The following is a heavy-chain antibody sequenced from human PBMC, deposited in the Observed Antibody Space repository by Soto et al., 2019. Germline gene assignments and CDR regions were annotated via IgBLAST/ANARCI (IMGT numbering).Heavy chain of an antibody. Sequence: ASVKVSCKASGYTFFTYDISWVRQAPGQGPEWMGWISTYSGDTKYARKFQGRVTMTTDTSTTTAYLELRSLRSDDTAVYYCARHHGPTTSENWFDPWGQGTLVTVSS. CDR3: ARHHGPTTSENWFDP. J-gene: IGHJ5*02. CDR1: GYTFFTYD. V-gene: IGHV1-18*01. CDR2: ISTYSGDT. D-gene: IGHD5-12*01.